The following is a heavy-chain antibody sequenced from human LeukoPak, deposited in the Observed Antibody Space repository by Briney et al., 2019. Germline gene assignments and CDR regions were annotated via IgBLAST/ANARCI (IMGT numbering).Heavy chain of an antibody. CDR2: IKSKTDGGTT. D-gene: IGHD1-7*01. CDR3: TTDQRAGTTDY. Sequence: GGSLRLSCAASGFTFSNAWMSWVRRAPGKGLEWVGRIKSKTDGGTTDYAAPVKGRFTISRDDSKNTLYLQMNSLKTEDTAVYYCTTDQRAGTTDYWGQGTLVTVSS. CDR1: GFTFSNAW. J-gene: IGHJ4*02. V-gene: IGHV3-15*01.